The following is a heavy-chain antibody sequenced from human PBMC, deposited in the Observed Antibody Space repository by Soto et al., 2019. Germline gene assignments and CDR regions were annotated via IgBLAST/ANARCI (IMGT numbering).Heavy chain of an antibody. CDR2: IGTAGDT. CDR1: GFTFSSYD. J-gene: IGHJ6*03. V-gene: IGHV3-13*01. CDR3: AREEGSSGYYFMDV. D-gene: IGHD6-6*01. Sequence: EVQLVESGGGLVQPGGSLRLSCAASGFTFSSYDMHWVRQATGKGLEWVSAIGTAGDTYYPGSVKGRFTISRENAKNSLYLQRNSLRAGDTALYYCAREEGSSGYYFMDVWGKGTTVTVSS.